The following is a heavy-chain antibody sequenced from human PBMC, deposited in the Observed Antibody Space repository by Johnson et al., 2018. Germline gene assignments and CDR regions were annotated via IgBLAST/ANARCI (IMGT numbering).Heavy chain of an antibody. CDR3: ERDESAVVAGALDYYYGMDV. Sequence: VQLVESGGGVVQPGRSLRLSCAASGFTFSTYGMHWVRQAPGQGLEWVAVIWYDGTNKYYADSVKGRFTISRDNSKDTLYLQMNSLRAEDTAGYYCERDESAVVAGALDYYYGMDVWGQGTKGRVSS. CDR1: GFTFSTYG. J-gene: IGHJ6*02. CDR2: IWYDGTNK. D-gene: IGHD2-2*01. V-gene: IGHV3-33*01.